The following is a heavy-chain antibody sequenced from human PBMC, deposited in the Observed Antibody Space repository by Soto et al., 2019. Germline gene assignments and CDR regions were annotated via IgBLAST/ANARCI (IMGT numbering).Heavy chain of an antibody. CDR2: ISSDGGRI. CDR1: GFTFSSYS. J-gene: IGHJ1*01. D-gene: IGHD3-3*01. Sequence: GGSLRLSCSASGFTFSSYSMHWVRQSPRKGLEHLSHISSDGGRIFYGDSVKGRFTISRDNSNNTLYLQMNNLGPDDSAVYFCVKNRGGATYDFFDWGQGTLVTVSS. V-gene: IGHV3-64D*06. CDR3: VKNRGGATYDFFD.